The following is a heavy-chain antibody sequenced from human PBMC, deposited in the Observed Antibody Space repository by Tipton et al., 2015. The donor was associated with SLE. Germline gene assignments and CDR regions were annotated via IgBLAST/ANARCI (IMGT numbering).Heavy chain of an antibody. Sequence: TLSLTCSVSGASTRSGAYYWSWIRPHPGKGLEGIWFIYYRGTTYYNPSLQSRVSISVDTSKNQFSLELSSVTAADTAVYYCVRINSGASRLFDYWGQGMLVAVSS. V-gene: IGHV4-31*03. D-gene: IGHD1-26*01. CDR2: IYYRGTT. J-gene: IGHJ4*02. CDR3: VRINSGASRLFDY. CDR1: GASTRSGAYY.